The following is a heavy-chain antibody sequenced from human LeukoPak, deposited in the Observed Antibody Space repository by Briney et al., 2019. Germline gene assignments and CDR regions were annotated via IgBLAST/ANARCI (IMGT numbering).Heavy chain of an antibody. V-gene: IGHV3-48*04. Sequence: GGSLRLSCAASGFTFSSYGMNWVRQAPGKGLEWVSYISSSGSTIYYADSVKGRFTISRDNAKNSLYLQMNSLRAEDTAVYYCARDLYDGDAFDIWGQGTMVTVSS. CDR1: GFTFSSYG. CDR2: ISSSGSTI. CDR3: ARDLYDGDAFDI. D-gene: IGHD2-2*02. J-gene: IGHJ3*02.